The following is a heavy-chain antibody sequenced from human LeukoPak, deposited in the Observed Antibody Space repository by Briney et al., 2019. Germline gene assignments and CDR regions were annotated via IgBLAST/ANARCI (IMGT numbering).Heavy chain of an antibody. J-gene: IGHJ4*02. V-gene: IGHV3-23*01. CDR1: GFTFSSYA. D-gene: IGHD6-19*01. CDR3: ARGIQGSGWYRLAFDY. CDR2: ISGSGGST. Sequence: SGGSLTLSCAASGFTFSSYAMSWVRQAPGKGLEWVSAISGSGGSTYYADSVKGRFTTSRDNSKNTLYLQMNSLRADDTAVYYCARGIQGSGWYRLAFDYWGQGTLVTVSS.